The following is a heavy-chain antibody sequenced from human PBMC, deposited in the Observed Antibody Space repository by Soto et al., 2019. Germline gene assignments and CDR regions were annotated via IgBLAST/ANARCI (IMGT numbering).Heavy chain of an antibody. CDR2: ITHSGST. Sequence: TSETLSLTCAVYGGSFSGYYWSWIRQPPGKGLEWIGEITHSGSTNYNPSLKSRVTISVDTSKNQFSLKLSSVTAADTAVYYCASVALRWCSGGSCCSGRDYWGHGNTVTVSS. CDR1: GGSFSGYY. CDR3: ASVALRWCSGGSCCSGRDY. J-gene: IGHJ6*01. D-gene: IGHD2-15*01. V-gene: IGHV4-34*01.